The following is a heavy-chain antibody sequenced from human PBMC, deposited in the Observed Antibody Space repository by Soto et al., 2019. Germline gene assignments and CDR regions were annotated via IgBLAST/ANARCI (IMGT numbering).Heavy chain of an antibody. CDR3: ARGDRSPNY. J-gene: IGHJ4*02. D-gene: IGHD3-22*01. Sequence: ASVKVSCKASGYTFTTYGISWVRQAPGQGLEWMGYISGYNGDTKYAQKFQGRVTMTTDTSTTTAYMELRSLRSDDTAVYYCARGDRSPNYWGQGTLVTV. CDR1: GYTFTTYG. CDR2: ISGYNGDT. V-gene: IGHV1-18*01.